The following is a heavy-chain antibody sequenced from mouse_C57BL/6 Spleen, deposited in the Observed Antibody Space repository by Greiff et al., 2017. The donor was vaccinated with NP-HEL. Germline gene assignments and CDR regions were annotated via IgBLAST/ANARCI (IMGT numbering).Heavy chain of an antibody. CDR1: GYTFTDYY. D-gene: IGHD2-2*01. CDR3: ALYYGYDHAFDY. V-gene: IGHV1-76*01. Sequence: VQGVESGAELVRPGASVKLSCKASGYTFTDYYINWVKQRPGQGLEWIARIYPGSGNTYYNEKFKGKATLTAEKSSSTAYMQLSSLTSEDSAVYFCALYYGYDHAFDYWGQGTTLTVSS. CDR2: IYPGSGNT. J-gene: IGHJ2*01.